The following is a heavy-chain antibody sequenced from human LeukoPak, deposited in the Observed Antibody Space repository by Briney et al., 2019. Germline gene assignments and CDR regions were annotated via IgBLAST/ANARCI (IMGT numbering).Heavy chain of an antibody. J-gene: IGHJ4*02. CDR2: IYYSGST. CDR1: GGSISSSSYY. V-gene: IGHV4-39*01. D-gene: IGHD1-26*01. CDR3: ARLIVGAQSPDY. Sequence: SETLSLTCTVSGGSISSSSYYWGWIRQPPGEGLEWIGSIYYSGSTYYNPSLKSRVTISVDTSKNQFSLKLSSVTAADTAVYYCARLIVGAQSPDYWGQGTLVTVSS.